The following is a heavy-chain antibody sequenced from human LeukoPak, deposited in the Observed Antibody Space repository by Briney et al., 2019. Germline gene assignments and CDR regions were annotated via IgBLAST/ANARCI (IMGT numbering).Heavy chain of an antibody. V-gene: IGHV3-48*03. CDR3: ARGGLYGYDVFDY. CDR1: GFTFSSYE. Sequence: GGSLRLSCAASGFTFSSYEMNWVRQAPGKGLEWVSYISGSGRTMSYADSVKGRFTISRDNAKNSLYLQMNSLRVEDTAVYHCARGGLYGYDVFDYWGQGTLVTVSS. CDR2: ISGSGRTM. J-gene: IGHJ4*02. D-gene: IGHD5-12*01.